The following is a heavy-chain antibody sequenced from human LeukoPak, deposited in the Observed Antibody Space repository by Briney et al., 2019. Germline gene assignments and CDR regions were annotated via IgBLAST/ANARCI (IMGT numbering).Heavy chain of an antibody. Sequence: GASVKVSCKASGYTFTGYYMHWVRQAPGQGLEWMGWINPNSGSTNYAQKFQGRVTRTRDTSISTTYMELSRLRSDDTAVYYCARGVLGISSSWYDYWGQGTLVTVSS. V-gene: IGHV1-2*02. CDR1: GYTFTGYY. D-gene: IGHD6-13*01. CDR2: INPNSGST. J-gene: IGHJ4*02. CDR3: ARGVLGISSSWYDY.